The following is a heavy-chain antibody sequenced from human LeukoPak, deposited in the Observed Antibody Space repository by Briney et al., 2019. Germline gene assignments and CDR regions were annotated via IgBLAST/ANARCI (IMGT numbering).Heavy chain of an antibody. CDR3: AIGHIPTQYDFWTGCPDY. Sequence: GGSLRLSCAASGFTFDDYAMHWIRQAPGKGLEWVSLISGDGGSTYYADSVKGRFTISRDNSKNSLYLQMNSLRTEDTALYYCAIGHIPTQYDFWTGCPDYWDQGTMVTVSS. CDR2: ISGDGGST. J-gene: IGHJ4*02. D-gene: IGHD3-3*01. V-gene: IGHV3-43*02. CDR1: GFTFDDYA.